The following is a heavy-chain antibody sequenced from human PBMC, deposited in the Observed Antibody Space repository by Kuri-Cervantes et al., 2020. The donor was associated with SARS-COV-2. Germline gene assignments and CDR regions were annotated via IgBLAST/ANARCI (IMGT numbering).Heavy chain of an antibody. D-gene: IGHD2-2*01. CDR1: GYXXXSYY. J-gene: IGHJ4*02. CDR3: ARVGYCNSTSRXXGCPFDY. V-gene: IGHV1-46*01. Sequence: ASVKVSCKASGYXXXSYYMHWVRQAPGQGLEWMGIINPSGGSTSYAQKFQGRVTMTRDTSTSTVYMELSRLRSDDTAVYYCARVGYCNSTSRXXGCPFDYWGQGTLVTVSS. CDR2: INPSGGST.